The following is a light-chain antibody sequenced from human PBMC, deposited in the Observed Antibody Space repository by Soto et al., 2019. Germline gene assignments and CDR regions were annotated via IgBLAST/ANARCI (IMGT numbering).Light chain of an antibody. Sequence: QSALTQPASVSGSPGQSIIISCTGTSSDVGGYNYVSWYQQHPGKAPKLMIYEVSNRPSGVSNRFSGSKTGNTASLTISGLQAEDEADYYCGSYTGSRSWVFGGETKLTVL. CDR2: EVS. V-gene: IGLV2-14*01. CDR1: SSDVGGYNY. CDR3: GSYTGSRSWV. J-gene: IGLJ3*02.